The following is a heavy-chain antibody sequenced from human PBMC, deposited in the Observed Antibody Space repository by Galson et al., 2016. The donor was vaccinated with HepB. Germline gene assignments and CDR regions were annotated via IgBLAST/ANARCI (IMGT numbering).Heavy chain of an antibody. D-gene: IGHD1-26*01. V-gene: IGHV3-23*01. Sequence: SLRLSCAVSAGTFKNYAMNWVRQAPGKGLEWVSAISGSGGSTYYADSVQGRFTISRDNSKNTLFLQLNTLRSDDTAVYFCATWEPTTGEYFRHWGQGTLVTVSS. CDR3: ATWEPTTGEYFRH. CDR2: ISGSGGST. CDR1: AGTFKNYA. J-gene: IGHJ1*01.